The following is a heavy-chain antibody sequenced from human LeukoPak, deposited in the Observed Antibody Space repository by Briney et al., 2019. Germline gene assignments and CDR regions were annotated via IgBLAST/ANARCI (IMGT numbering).Heavy chain of an antibody. CDR3: ANGMGYYYYYYMDV. D-gene: IGHD1-14*01. CDR1: GFTFNNYA. CDR2: ISGSGGST. Sequence: GVSLRLSCAASGFTFNNYAMNWVRQAPGKGLEWVSAISGSGGSTYYADSVKGRFTISRDNSKNTLYLQMNSLRAEDTAVYYCANGMGYYYYYYMDVWGKGTTVTVSS. J-gene: IGHJ6*03. V-gene: IGHV3-23*01.